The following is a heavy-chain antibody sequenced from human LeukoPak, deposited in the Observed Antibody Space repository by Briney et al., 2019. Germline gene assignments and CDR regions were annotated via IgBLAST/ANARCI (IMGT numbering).Heavy chain of an antibody. CDR1: GFTFSSYW. D-gene: IGHD3-3*01. Sequence: PGGSLRLSCAASGFTFSSYWMHWVRQAPGKGLMWVSRINTDGSSTSYADSVKGRFTISRDNAKNTLYLQMNSLRAEDTAVYYCARAFWSGYSYYFDYWGQGTLVTVSS. J-gene: IGHJ4*02. CDR2: INTDGSST. V-gene: IGHV3-74*01. CDR3: ARAFWSGYSYYFDY.